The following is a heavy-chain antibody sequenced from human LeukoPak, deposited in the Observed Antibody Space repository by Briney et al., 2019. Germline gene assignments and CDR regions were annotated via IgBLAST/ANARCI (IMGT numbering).Heavy chain of an antibody. Sequence: MPSETLSLTCTVSGGSINSYYWSWIRQPPGKGLEWIGSIYHSGSTYYNPSLKSRVTISVDTSKNQFSLKLSSVTAADTAVYYCARLTGYSDWGQGTLVTVSS. CDR1: GGSINSYY. CDR3: ARLTGYSD. CDR2: IYHSGST. J-gene: IGHJ4*02. V-gene: IGHV4-59*08. D-gene: IGHD3-9*01.